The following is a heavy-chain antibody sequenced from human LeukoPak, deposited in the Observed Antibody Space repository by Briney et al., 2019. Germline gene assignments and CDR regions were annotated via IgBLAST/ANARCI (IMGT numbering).Heavy chain of an antibody. D-gene: IGHD3-10*01. J-gene: IGHJ5*01. CDR2: IKQDGSEK. V-gene: IGHV3-7*04. CDR1: GFTFSSYW. Sequence: PGGSLRLSCAASGFTFSSYWMSWVRQAPGKGLEWVANIKQDGSEKYYVDSVKGRFTISRDNAKNSLYLQMNSLRAEDTAVYYCARAYYYGSGSYPDSWGQGTLVTVSS. CDR3: ARAYYYGSGSYPDS.